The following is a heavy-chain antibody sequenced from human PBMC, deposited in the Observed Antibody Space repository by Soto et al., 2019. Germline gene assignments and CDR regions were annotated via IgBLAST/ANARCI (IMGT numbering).Heavy chain of an antibody. V-gene: IGHV1-24*01. CDR3: ATLVGASRHYIDRDD. CDR1: GYTLTELS. D-gene: IGHD1-26*01. Sequence: ASVKVSCKVSGYTLTELSMHWVRQAPGKGLEWMGGIDHVGCETIYAHKFQGRVTMTEDTSKDTAYMEMSSLRTEDTAVYYCATLVGASRHYIDRDDWGKGTTVTVSS. CDR2: IDHVGCET. J-gene: IGHJ6*03.